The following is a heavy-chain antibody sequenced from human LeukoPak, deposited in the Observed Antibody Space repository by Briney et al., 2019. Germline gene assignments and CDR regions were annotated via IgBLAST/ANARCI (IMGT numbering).Heavy chain of an antibody. CDR2: ISAYSGHT. Sequence: ASVKVSCKASGYTFTNYGISWVRQAPGQGLEWMGWISAYSGHTKYAQKLQGRVTMTTDTSTSTAYMELRSLRSDDTAVYYCARAAAPAGFDYWGQGTLVTVSS. CDR3: ARAAAPAGFDY. J-gene: IGHJ4*02. CDR1: GYTFTNYG. V-gene: IGHV1-18*01. D-gene: IGHD2-15*01.